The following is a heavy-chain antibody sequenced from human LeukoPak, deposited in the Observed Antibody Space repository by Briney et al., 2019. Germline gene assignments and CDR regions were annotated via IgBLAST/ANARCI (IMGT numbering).Heavy chain of an antibody. V-gene: IGHV3-23*01. CDR3: ATLIQYSSSSVSR. Sequence: GGSLRLSCAASGFTFSSYAMSWVRQAPGKGLEWVSAISGSGGSTYYADSVKGRFTISRDNSKNTLYLQMNSLRAEDAAVYYCATLIQYSSSSVSRWGQGTLVTVSS. CDR1: GFTFSSYA. J-gene: IGHJ4*02. CDR2: ISGSGGST. D-gene: IGHD6-6*01.